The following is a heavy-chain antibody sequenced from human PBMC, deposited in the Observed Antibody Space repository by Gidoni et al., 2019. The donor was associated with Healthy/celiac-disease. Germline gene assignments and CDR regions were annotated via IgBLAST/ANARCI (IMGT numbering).Heavy chain of an antibody. D-gene: IGHD1-1*01. Sequence: QVQLQESGPGLVKPSQTLSLTCTVSGGSISSGSYYWSWIRQPAGKGLEWIGRIYTSGSTNYNPSLKSRVTISVDTSKNQFSLKLSSVTAADTAVYYCARAPDWNDYYFDYWGQGTLVTVSS. CDR2: IYTSGST. CDR3: ARAPDWNDYYFDY. J-gene: IGHJ4*02. V-gene: IGHV4-61*02. CDR1: GGSISSGSYY.